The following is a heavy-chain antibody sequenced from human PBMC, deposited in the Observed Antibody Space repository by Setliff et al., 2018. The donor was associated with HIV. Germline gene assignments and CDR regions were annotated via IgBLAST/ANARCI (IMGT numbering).Heavy chain of an antibody. D-gene: IGHD1-26*01. Sequence: ASVKVSCKASGYTFTSYDINWVRQATGRGLEWMGWMNPNSGNTGYAQKFQGRVTMTRNTSISTAYMELSSLRSEDTAVYYCARDGSYYGRDLHYYYYGMDVWGQGTTVTVSS. CDR3: ARDGSYYGRDLHYYYYGMDV. V-gene: IGHV1-8*01. CDR2: MNPNSGNT. CDR1: GYTFTSYD. J-gene: IGHJ6*02.